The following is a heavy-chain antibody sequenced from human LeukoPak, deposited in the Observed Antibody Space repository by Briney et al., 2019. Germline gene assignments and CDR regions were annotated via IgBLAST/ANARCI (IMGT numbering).Heavy chain of an antibody. V-gene: IGHV3-30*18. Sequence: GGSLRLSCAASGLTFSSYGMHWVCQAPGKGLEWVAVISYDGSNKYYADSVKGRFTISRDNSKNTLYLQMNSLRAEDTAVYYCAKDQTPPLHWGQGTLVTVSS. CDR1: GLTFSSYG. CDR2: ISYDGSNK. J-gene: IGHJ1*01. D-gene: IGHD4-23*01. CDR3: AKDQTPPLH.